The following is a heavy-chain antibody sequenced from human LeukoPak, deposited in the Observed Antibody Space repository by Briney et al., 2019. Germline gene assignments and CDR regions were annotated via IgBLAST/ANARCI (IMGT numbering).Heavy chain of an antibody. Sequence: ASVKVSCKVSGYTLTELSMHWVRQAPGKGLEWMGGLDPEDGETIYAQKFQGRVTMTEDTSTDTAYMELSSLRSEDTAVYYCATGSALWFGELLSHRPAGYFDYWGQGTLVTVSS. CDR2: LDPEDGET. CDR1: GYTLTELS. CDR3: ATGSALWFGELLSHRPAGYFDY. J-gene: IGHJ4*02. D-gene: IGHD3-10*01. V-gene: IGHV1-24*01.